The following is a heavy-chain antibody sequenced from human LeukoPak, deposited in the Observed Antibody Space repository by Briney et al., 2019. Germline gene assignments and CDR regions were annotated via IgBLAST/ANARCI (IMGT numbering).Heavy chain of an antibody. J-gene: IGHJ4*02. V-gene: IGHV3-23*01. CDR2: ISGSGGST. CDR1: GFTFSSYA. CDR3: AKDSSGSYKGVFDY. Sequence: GGSLRLSCAASGFTFSSYAMSWVRQAPGKGLEWVSTISGSGGSTYYADSVKGRFTIFRDNSKNTLYLQMNSLRAEDTAVYYCAKDSSGSYKGVFDYWGQGTLVTVSS. D-gene: IGHD1-26*01.